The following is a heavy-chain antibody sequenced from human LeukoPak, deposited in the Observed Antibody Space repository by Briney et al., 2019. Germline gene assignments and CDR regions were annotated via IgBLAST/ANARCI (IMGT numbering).Heavy chain of an antibody. J-gene: IGHJ3*02. V-gene: IGHV4-34*01. CDR3: ARDIIVVVPAAIRRGAFDI. D-gene: IGHD2-2*01. CDR2: INHSGST. Sequence: SETLSLTCAVYGGSFSGYYWSWIRQPPGKGLEWIGEINHSGSTNYNPSLKSRVTISVDTSKSQFSLKLSSVTAADTAVYYCARDIIVVVPAAIRRGAFDIWGQGTMVTVSS. CDR1: GGSFSGYY.